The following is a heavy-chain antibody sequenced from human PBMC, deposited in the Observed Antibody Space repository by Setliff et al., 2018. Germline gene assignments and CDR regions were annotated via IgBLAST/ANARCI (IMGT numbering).Heavy chain of an antibody. CDR3: AKEGNKYGYSSGWFDP. D-gene: IGHD6-6*01. J-gene: IGHJ5*02. CDR2: ISGDGASV. V-gene: IGHV3-21*04. CDR1: GFTFSTYN. Sequence: PGGSLRLSCAVSGFTFSTYNMNWVRQAPGKGLEWVSSISGDGASVDYADSVKGRFTISRDDSKKTLYLQMNSLRSDDTAVYYCAKEGNKYGYSSGWFDPWGQGTLVTVSS.